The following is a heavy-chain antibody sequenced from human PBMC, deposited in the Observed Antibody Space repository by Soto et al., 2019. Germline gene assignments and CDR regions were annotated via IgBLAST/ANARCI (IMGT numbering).Heavy chain of an antibody. CDR3: ARESHDILTGPPWVWYFDL. D-gene: IGHD3-9*01. J-gene: IGHJ2*01. V-gene: IGHV4-34*01. CDR1: GGSFSGYY. Sequence: QVQLQQWGAGPLRPLETLSLTCGVSGGSFSGYYWAWIRQSPGQGLEWIGEINDRGSINYHPSLKSRVSNSVDTSKNHYSLNLRSVTAADTAVYYCARESHDILTGPPWVWYFDLWGRGTLVTVSS. CDR2: INDRGSI.